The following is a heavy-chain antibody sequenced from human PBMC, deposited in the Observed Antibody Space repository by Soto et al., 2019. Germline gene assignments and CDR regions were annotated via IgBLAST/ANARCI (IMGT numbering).Heavy chain of an antibody. CDR2: IWYDGSNK. D-gene: IGHD5-12*01. CDR3: ARGMATTGTEYYYYGMDV. Sequence: QVQLVESGGGVVQPGRSLRLSCAASGFTFSSYGMHWVRQAPGKGLEWVAVIWYDGSNKYYADSVKSRFTISRDNSKNTLYLQMNSLRAEDTAVYYCARGMATTGTEYYYYGMDVWGQGTTVTVSS. V-gene: IGHV3-33*01. J-gene: IGHJ6*02. CDR1: GFTFSSYG.